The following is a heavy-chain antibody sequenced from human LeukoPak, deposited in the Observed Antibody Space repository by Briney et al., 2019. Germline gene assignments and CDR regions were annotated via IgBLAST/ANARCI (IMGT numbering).Heavy chain of an antibody. CDR3: ARHVYDVLTGYTYYFDY. D-gene: IGHD3-9*01. CDR2: IYYSGST. CDR1: GGSISSGSYY. J-gene: IGHJ4*02. V-gene: IGHV4-39*01. Sequence: PSETLSLTCTVSGGSISSGSYYWGWIRQPPGKGLEWIGSIYYSGSTDYNPSLKSRVTISVDTSKNQFSLKLSSVTAADTAVYYCARHVYDVLTGYTYYFDYWGQGTLVTVSS.